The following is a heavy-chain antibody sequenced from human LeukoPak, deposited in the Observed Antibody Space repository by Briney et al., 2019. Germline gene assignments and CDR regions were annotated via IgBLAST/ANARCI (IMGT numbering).Heavy chain of an antibody. CDR2: IYYSGST. Sequence: PSETLSRTCTVSGASISSYYWSWIRQPPGKGLEWIGYIYYSGSTNYNPSLKSRVTISVDTSKNQFSLKLSSVTAADTAVYYCARHGGSYAFDIWGQGTMVTVSS. J-gene: IGHJ3*02. CDR3: ARHGGSYAFDI. D-gene: IGHD2-15*01. V-gene: IGHV4-59*08. CDR1: GASISSYY.